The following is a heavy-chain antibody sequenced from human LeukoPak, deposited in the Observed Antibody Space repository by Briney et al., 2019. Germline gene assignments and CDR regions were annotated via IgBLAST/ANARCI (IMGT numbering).Heavy chain of an antibody. CDR2: IYYSGST. CDR1: GGSISSYY. V-gene: IGHV4-59*08. J-gene: IGHJ4*02. D-gene: IGHD6-13*01. Sequence: PSETLSLTCTVSGGSISSYYWSWIRQPPGKGLEWIGYIYYSGSTNYNPSLKSRVTISVDTSKNQFSLKLSSVTAADTAVYYCARLWAAAAYWGQGTLVTVSS. CDR3: ARLWAAAAY.